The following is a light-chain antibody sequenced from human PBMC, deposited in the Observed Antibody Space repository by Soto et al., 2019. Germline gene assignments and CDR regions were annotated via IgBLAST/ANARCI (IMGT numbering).Light chain of an antibody. CDR3: QPYNNWPLT. J-gene: IGKJ4*01. CDR2: DTS. V-gene: IGKV3-15*01. CDR1: QTIGRN. Sequence: EIVLTQSPGTLSLSPGETATLSCRASQTIGRNYLAWYQQKPGQAPRLLIYDTSTRATGVPARFSGSRSGPEFTLTINSLQSEDFAIYYCQPYNNWPLTFGGGTKVDIK.